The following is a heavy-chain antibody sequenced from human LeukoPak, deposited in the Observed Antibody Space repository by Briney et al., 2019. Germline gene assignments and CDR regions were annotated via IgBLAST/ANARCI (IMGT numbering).Heavy chain of an antibody. CDR3: ASWYYYDSSGYYWEYFQH. J-gene: IGHJ1*01. D-gene: IGHD3-22*01. V-gene: IGHV4-39*01. CDR2: IYYSGST. Sequence: PSETLSLTCTVSGGSISSSSYYWGWIRQPPGKGLEWIGSIYYSGSTYYNPSLKSRVTISVDTSKNQFSPKLSSVTAADTAVYYCASWYYYDSSGYYWEYFQHWGQGTLVTVSS. CDR1: GGSISSSSYY.